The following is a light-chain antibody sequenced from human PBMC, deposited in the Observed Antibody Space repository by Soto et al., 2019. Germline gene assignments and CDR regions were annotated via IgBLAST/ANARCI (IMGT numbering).Light chain of an antibody. CDR1: QSVSSY. CDR3: QQRSNWPLT. CDR2: DAS. V-gene: IGKV3-11*01. Sequence: IVMAKSPASPSVSPGGRATLSCRASQSVSSYLAWYQQKPGQAPRLLIYDASNRATGIPARFSGSGSGTDFTLTISSLEPEDFAVYYCQQRSNWPLTFGQGTRLEI. J-gene: IGKJ5*01.